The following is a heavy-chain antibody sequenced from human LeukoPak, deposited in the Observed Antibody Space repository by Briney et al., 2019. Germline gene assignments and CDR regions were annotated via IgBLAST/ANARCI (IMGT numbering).Heavy chain of an antibody. CDR2: ISSGGGTT. Sequence: PGGSLRLSCAASGFTFSSHAMSWVRQAPGKGLEWVSRISSGGGTTDYTDSVKGRFTISRDTSKNTLYLQMNSLRAEYTAGNYCAKDRSGSGYFDYWGQGTLVTVSS. CDR3: AKDRSGSGYFDY. CDR1: GFTFSSHA. J-gene: IGHJ4*02. V-gene: IGHV3-23*01. D-gene: IGHD3-10*01.